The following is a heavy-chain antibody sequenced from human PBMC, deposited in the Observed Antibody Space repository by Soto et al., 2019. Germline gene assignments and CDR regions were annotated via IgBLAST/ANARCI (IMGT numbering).Heavy chain of an antibody. CDR2: ISYDGSSE. Sequence: QVQLVESGGGVVQPGRSLRLSCAASGFAFGSYGMHWVRQAPGKGLEWVALISYDGSSEYYADSVKGRFTISRDNSQNTLDLQMNSLRSADTAVYYCARDGNVYTSGWYAPSLDYWGQGTLVTVSS. V-gene: IGHV3-30*03. J-gene: IGHJ4*02. D-gene: IGHD6-19*01. CDR3: ARDGNVYTSGWYAPSLDY. CDR1: GFAFGSYG.